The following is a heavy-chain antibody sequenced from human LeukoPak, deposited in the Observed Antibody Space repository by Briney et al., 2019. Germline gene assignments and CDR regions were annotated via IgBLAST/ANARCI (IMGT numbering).Heavy chain of an antibody. CDR1: GFTFSSYE. CDR2: ISSSGSTI. CDR3: ARDTITMVRGVIIPYYFDY. D-gene: IGHD3-10*01. V-gene: IGHV3-48*03. Sequence: GGSLRLSCAASGFTFSSYEMNWVRQAPGKGLEWVSYISSSGSTIYYADSVKGRFTISRDNAKSSLYLQMNSLRAEDTAVYYCARDTITMVRGVIIPYYFDYWGQGTLVTVSS. J-gene: IGHJ4*02.